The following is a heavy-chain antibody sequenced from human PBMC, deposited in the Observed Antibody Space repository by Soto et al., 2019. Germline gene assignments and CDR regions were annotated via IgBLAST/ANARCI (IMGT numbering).Heavy chain of an antibody. CDR3: ARFWGIAARLWYYYYGMDV. J-gene: IGHJ6*02. V-gene: IGHV4-4*02. D-gene: IGHD6-6*01. Sequence: TSETLSLTCAVSGDSISSSNWWSWVRQPPGKGLEWIGEIYHSGSTNYNPSLKSRVTISVDKSKNQFSLKLSSVTAADTAVYYCARFWGIAARLWYYYYGMDVWGQGTTVTVSS. CDR2: IYHSGST. CDR1: GDSISSSNW.